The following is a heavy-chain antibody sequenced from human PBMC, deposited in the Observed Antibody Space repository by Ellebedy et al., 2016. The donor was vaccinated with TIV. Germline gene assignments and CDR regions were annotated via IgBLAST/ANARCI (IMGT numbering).Heavy chain of an antibody. Sequence: AASVKVSCTASGYTFTNYGIAWVRQAPGQGPEWVGWISLNNGNRIYAQNFQGRVTMTTDTSTSTADMELRSLRSDDTAVYYCARDRDYGDYVSVRFDYWGQGTLVTVCS. CDR2: ISLNNGNR. D-gene: IGHD4-17*01. CDR3: ARDRDYGDYVSVRFDY. J-gene: IGHJ4*02. V-gene: IGHV1-18*01. CDR1: GYTFTNYG.